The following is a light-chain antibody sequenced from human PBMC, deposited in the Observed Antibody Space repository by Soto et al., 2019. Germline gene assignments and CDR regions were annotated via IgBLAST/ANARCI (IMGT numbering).Light chain of an antibody. V-gene: IGKV4-1*01. CDR1: QSVLYSSNNKNY. CDR3: QQYYSTPWT. J-gene: IGKJ1*01. Sequence: DIVMTQSPDSLAVSLGERATINCKSSQSVLYSSNNKNYLAWYQQKPGQPPKLLIYWASTRESGVPDRFSGSGSGTDFTLTISSLQAEDVAVYYGQQYYSTPWTFGRGTKVEIK. CDR2: WAS.